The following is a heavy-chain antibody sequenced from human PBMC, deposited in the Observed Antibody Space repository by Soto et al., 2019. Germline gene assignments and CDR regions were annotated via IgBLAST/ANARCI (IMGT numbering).Heavy chain of an antibody. CDR1: GFTFTSYG. CDR2: IWYDGNDQ. D-gene: IGHD6-19*01. V-gene: IGHV3-33*01. Sequence: QVQLVESGGGVVQPGRSLRLSCAASGFTFTSYGMHWVRQGPGKGLEWVALIWYDGNDQSYADSVKGRFTISRDNIKNTVYLQMNSLRAEDTAVYYCARDSDGQTSGWFGGMDVWGQGTTVVVSS. J-gene: IGHJ6*02. CDR3: ARDSDGQTSGWFGGMDV.